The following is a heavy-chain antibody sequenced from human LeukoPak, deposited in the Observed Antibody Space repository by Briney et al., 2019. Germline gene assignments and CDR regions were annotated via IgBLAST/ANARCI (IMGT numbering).Heavy chain of an antibody. D-gene: IGHD3-22*01. J-gene: IGHJ6*02. Sequence: GRSLRLSCAASGFTFSSYAIHWVRQAPGKGLEWVAVVSYDGSNKYYADSVKGRFTISRDNSKNTLYLQMNSLRAEDTAVYYCGRVGGQKTYYYDSSGNPSGYGMDVWGQGTTVTVSS. CDR3: GRVGGQKTYYYDSSGNPSGYGMDV. CDR1: GFTFSSYA. V-gene: IGHV3-30-3*01. CDR2: VSYDGSNK.